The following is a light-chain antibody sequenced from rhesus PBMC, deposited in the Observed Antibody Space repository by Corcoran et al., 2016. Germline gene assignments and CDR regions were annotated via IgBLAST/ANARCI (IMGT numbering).Light chain of an antibody. CDR2: GNT. Sequence: SSGLTQEPALSVALGHTVRMTCQGDSLKTQYTSWYQQKPGQVPVLVIYGNTNRPSGIPGRFSGSWSGNTGSLTITGAQVEDEADYYCGSWDNSGNHFFGGGTRLTGL. V-gene: IGLV3S11*01. J-gene: IGLJ2*01. CDR1: SLKTQY. CDR3: GSWDNSGNHF.